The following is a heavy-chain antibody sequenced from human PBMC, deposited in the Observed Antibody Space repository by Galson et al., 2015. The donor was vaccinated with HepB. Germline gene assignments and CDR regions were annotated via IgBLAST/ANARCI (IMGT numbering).Heavy chain of an antibody. CDR2: INTNTGNP. CDR1: GYTFTSYA. J-gene: IGHJ6*02. D-gene: IGHD6-13*01. CDR3: ATYSSSWSYYYYYGMDV. Sequence: SVKVSCKASGYTFTSYAMNWVRQAPGQGLEWMGWINTNTGNPTYAQGFTGRFVFSLDTSVSTAYLQISSLKAEDTAVYYCATYSSSWSYYYYYGMDVWGQGTTVTVSS. V-gene: IGHV7-4-1*02.